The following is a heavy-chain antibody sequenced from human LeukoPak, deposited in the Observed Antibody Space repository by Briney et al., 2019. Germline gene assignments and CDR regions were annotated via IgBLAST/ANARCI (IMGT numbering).Heavy chain of an antibody. J-gene: IGHJ4*02. CDR2: INPNSGDT. V-gene: IGHV1-2*02. D-gene: IGHD1/OR15-1a*01. Sequence: ASVTVSCKASGYTLTDSYMHWVRQAPGQGLEWLAWINPNSGDTNYAQKFQGRVTVTSDTSISTAYMELSGLTSDDPAVYFCAREEQYRNYFDHWGQGTLVTVSS. CDR3: AREEQYRNYFDH. CDR1: GYTLTDSY.